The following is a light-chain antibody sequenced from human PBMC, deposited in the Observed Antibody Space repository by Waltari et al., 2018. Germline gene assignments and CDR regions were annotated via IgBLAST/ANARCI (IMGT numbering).Light chain of an antibody. Sequence: DIQMTQSPSTLSALLGDRLTITCRASPSISSWLAWYQKKPGKAPKVLSYKASTLESGVPSRFSGSGSGTEFTLTISSLQADDVAVYYCQQYYSTPWTFGQGTKVEIK. CDR1: PSISSW. CDR3: QQYYSTPWT. J-gene: IGKJ1*01. V-gene: IGKV1-5*03. CDR2: KAS.